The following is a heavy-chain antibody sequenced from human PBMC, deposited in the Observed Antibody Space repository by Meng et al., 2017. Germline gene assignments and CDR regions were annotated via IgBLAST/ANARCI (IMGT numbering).Heavy chain of an antibody. D-gene: IGHD3-10*01. Sequence: ASVKVSCKVSGYTLTELSMHWVRQAPGKGLEWMGGFDPEDGETIYAQKFQGRVTMTEDTSTDTAYMELSSLRSEDTAVYYCATDPNFMVRGVNDAFDIWGQGTMVTVS. CDR2: FDPEDGET. CDR3: ATDPNFMVRGVNDAFDI. V-gene: IGHV1-24*01. J-gene: IGHJ3*02. CDR1: GYTLTELS.